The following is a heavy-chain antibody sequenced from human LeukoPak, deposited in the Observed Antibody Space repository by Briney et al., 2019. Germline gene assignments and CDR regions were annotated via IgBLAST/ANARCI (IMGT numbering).Heavy chain of an antibody. CDR2: ISSSSSTI. V-gene: IGHV3-48*01. D-gene: IGHD3-10*01. Sequence: GGSLRLSCAASGFTFSSYSMNWVRQAPGTGLEWVSYISSSSSTIYYADSVKGRFTISRDNAKNSLYLQMNSLRAEDTAVYYCARERSSGSYMDVWGKGTTVTVSS. CDR3: ARERSSGSYMDV. CDR1: GFTFSSYS. J-gene: IGHJ6*04.